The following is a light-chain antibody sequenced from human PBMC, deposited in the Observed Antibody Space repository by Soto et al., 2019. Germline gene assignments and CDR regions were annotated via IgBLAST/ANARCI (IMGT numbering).Light chain of an antibody. CDR2: AAS. J-gene: IGKJ1*01. CDR3: QQYYRYPQP. CDR1: QGISSY. V-gene: IGKV1-8*01. Sequence: AIRMTQSPSSLSASTGDRVAITCRASQGISSYLAWYQQKPGKAPKLLIYAASTLQSGVPSRFSGSGSGTDLTLTINCLQSEDFANSSCQQYYRYPQPFGQGTKVEIK.